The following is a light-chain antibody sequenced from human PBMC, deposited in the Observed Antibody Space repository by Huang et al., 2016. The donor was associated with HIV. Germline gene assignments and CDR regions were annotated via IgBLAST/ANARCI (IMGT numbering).Light chain of an antibody. CDR3: QQLNSYPRT. CDR1: QGINSY. CDR2: TAS. J-gene: IGKJ1*01. V-gene: IGKV1-9*01. Sequence: IQLTQSPSSLSSSVGDRVTITCRASQGINSYLAWYQQQSGKAPKLLIYTASTLQSGVPSRFSGSRSGTDFTLTISSLQPEDFATYYCQQLNSYPRTFGQGTKVEVK.